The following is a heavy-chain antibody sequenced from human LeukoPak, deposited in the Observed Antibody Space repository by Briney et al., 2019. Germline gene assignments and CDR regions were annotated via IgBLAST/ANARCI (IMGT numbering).Heavy chain of an antibody. CDR3: TTESPLVVINYYYYYMDV. CDR2: IKSKTDGGTT. D-gene: IGHD3-22*01. Sequence: GGSLRLSCAASGFTFSNAWMSWVRQAPGKGLEWVGRIKSKTDGGTTDYAAPVKGRFTISRDDSKNTLYLQMNSLKTEDTAAYYCTTESPLVVINYYYYYMDVWGKGTTVTVSS. J-gene: IGHJ6*03. CDR1: GFTFSNAW. V-gene: IGHV3-15*01.